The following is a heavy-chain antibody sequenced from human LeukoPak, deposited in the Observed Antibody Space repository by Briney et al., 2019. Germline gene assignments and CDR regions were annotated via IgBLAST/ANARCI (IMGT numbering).Heavy chain of an antibody. CDR1: GGSINSYW. CDR2: IYTTGRT. D-gene: IGHD3-16*02. CDR3: ARAGYTITSCRFDY. J-gene: IGHJ4*02. Sequence: SETLSLICSVSGGSINSYWWSWIRQPAGQGLEFIGRIYTTGRTNYNPSLKSRVSMSVDTSKNKFSLELRSVTAADTAVYFCARAGYTITSCRFDYWGPGALVTVSP. V-gene: IGHV4-4*07.